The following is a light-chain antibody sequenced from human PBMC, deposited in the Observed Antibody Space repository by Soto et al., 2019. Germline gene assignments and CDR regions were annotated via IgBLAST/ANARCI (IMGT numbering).Light chain of an antibody. CDR3: QQYDNLPIT. CDR2: DAS. J-gene: IGKJ5*01. CDR1: QAATKY. V-gene: IGKV1-33*01. Sequence: DIQMTQSPSSLSASLGDRVTITCQASQAATKYLNWYQQKPGKAPKLLIFDASNLETGVPSRFSGSGSGTDFTFSISSLQPEDIATYYCQQYDNLPITFGQGTRLEIK.